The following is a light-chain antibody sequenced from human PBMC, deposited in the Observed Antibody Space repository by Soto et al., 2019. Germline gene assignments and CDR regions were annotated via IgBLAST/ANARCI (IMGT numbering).Light chain of an antibody. CDR3: QQRSSWPPT. CDR2: DAS. V-gene: IGKV1-5*01. Sequence: DIQMTQSPSTLSASVGDRVTITCRASQTISSWLAWYQQKPGKAPKLLIYDASTLESGVPSRFSGSGSGTEFTLTISSLEPEDFAVYYCQQRSSWPPTFGQGTKVDIK. J-gene: IGKJ1*01. CDR1: QTISSW.